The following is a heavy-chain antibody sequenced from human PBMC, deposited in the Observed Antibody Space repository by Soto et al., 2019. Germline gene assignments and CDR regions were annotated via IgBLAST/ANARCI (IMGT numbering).Heavy chain of an antibody. CDR2: ISGSAGST. J-gene: IGHJ4*02. CDR3: AKPPDYSGRRTHFDS. D-gene: IGHD4-4*01. Sequence: EVQLLESGGGLVQPGGSLRLSCAASGFTFGSYAMSWVRQAPGKGLEWVSAISGSAGSTYYADSVKGRFTISRDNSNNTLYLPMNSLRAEDTAVYYCAKPPDYSGRRTHFDSWGQGPLVSVSS. V-gene: IGHV3-23*01. CDR1: GFTFGSYA.